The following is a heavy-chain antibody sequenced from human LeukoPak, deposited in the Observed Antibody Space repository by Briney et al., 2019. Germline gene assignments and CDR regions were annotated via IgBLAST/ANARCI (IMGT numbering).Heavy chain of an antibody. D-gene: IGHD5-12*01. CDR1: VFTFSGSC. V-gene: IGHV3-7*01. J-gene: IGHJ4*02. CDR3: ARDSGYDCFDY. Sequence: GGPLRLSCAASVFTFSGSCVACVRQAPGKGLEWVANMNQDGSEKNYVDSVKGRFTISRDNAKNSLYLQMNSLRAEDTAVYYCARDSGYDCFDYWGQGTLVTVSS. CDR2: MNQDGSEK.